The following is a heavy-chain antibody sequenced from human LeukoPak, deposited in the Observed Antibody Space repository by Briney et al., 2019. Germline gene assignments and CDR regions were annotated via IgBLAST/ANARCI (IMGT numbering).Heavy chain of an antibody. CDR1: GYSISSGYY. V-gene: IGHV4-38-2*02. J-gene: IGHJ4*02. D-gene: IGHD2-2*01. CDR3: AREDVRTGIVVVPAASSPVY. CDR2: IYHSGST. Sequence: SESLSLTCTVSGYSISSGYYWGWIRQPPGKGLEWIGSIYHSGSTYYNPSLKSRVTISVDTSKNQFSLKLSSVTAADTAVYYCAREDVRTGIVVVPAASSPVYWGQGTLVTVSS.